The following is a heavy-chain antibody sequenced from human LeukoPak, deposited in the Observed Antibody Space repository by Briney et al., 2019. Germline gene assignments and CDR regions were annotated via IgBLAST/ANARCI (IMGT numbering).Heavy chain of an antibody. J-gene: IGHJ4*02. CDR1: GFTVSSNY. CDR2: IYSGGST. V-gene: IGHV3-66*02. Sequence: PGGSLRLSCTASGFTVSSNYMSWVRQAPGKGLEWVSVIYSGGSTYYADSVKGRFTISRDNSKNTLYLQMNSLRAEDTAVYYCARASSNYDILTGYATEYYFDYWGQGTLVTVSS. CDR3: ARASSNYDILTGYATEYYFDY. D-gene: IGHD3-9*01.